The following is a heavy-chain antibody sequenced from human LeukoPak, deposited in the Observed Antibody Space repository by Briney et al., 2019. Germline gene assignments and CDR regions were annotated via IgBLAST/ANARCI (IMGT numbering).Heavy chain of an antibody. J-gene: IGHJ4*02. CDR3: ARSPTSDIGY. V-gene: IGHV3-7*01. CDR1: GFTFRKYW. CDR2: INEDGREK. Sequence: GGSLRLSCAVSGFTFRKYWLSWVRQAPGEGLEWVANINEDGREKYYVESVKGRFTISRDNAMNSLYLQMNSLRVEDTAIYYCARSPTSDIGYWGRGTLVTVSS. D-gene: IGHD4-11*01.